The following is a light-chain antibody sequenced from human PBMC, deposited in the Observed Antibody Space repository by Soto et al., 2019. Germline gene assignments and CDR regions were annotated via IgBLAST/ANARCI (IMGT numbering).Light chain of an antibody. CDR2: KAS. CDR1: QTISSW. Sequence: DIQMTQSPSTLSGYVGDRVTITCRASQTISSWLAWYQQKPGKAPKLLIYKASTLKSGVPSRFSGSGSGTECTLTISSLQPDDFATYYFQHYNSYSEEFGQGTKVELK. V-gene: IGKV1-5*03. J-gene: IGKJ1*01. CDR3: QHYNSYSEE.